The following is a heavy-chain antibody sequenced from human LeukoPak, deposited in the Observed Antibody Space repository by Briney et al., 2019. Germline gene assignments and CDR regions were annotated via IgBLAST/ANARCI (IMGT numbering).Heavy chain of an antibody. CDR3: ARDVVVAAYGESWFDP. Sequence: ASVKVSCKASGYTFTGYYMHWVRQAPGQGLEWMGWVNPNSGGTNYAQKFQGRVTMTRDTSTSTVYMELSSLRSEDTAVYYCARDVVVAAYGESWFDPWGQGTLVTVSS. D-gene: IGHD2-15*01. CDR1: GYTFTGYY. J-gene: IGHJ5*02. V-gene: IGHV1-2*02. CDR2: VNPNSGGT.